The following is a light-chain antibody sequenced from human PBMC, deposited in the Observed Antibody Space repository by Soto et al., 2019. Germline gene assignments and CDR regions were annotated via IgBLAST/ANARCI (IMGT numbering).Light chain of an antibody. CDR1: SSDVGGYNY. V-gene: IGLV2-14*01. CDR2: EVS. CDR3: SSYTSSSTLDV. J-gene: IGLJ1*01. Sequence: QSVLTQPASVSGSAGQSITISCTGTSSDVGGYNYVSWYQQHPGKAPKLMIYEVSNRPSGVSNRFSGSKSGNTASLTNSGLQAEDEADYYCSSYTSSSTLDVFGTGTKV.